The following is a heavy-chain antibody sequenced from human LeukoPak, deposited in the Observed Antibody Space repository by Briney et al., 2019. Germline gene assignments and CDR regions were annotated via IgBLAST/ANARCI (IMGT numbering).Heavy chain of an antibody. CDR2: ISSSTSYI. V-gene: IGHV3-21*04. Sequence: GGSLRLSCAASGFTFSSYSMNWIRQAPGKGLEWVSSISSSTSYIYYADSVKGRFTISKDNAKNSLYLQMNSLRAEDTAVYYCAKYVSGGEYGGMWYYYGMDVWGQGTTVTVSS. J-gene: IGHJ6*02. CDR1: GFTFSSYS. CDR3: AKYVSGGEYGGMWYYYGMDV. D-gene: IGHD4-23*01.